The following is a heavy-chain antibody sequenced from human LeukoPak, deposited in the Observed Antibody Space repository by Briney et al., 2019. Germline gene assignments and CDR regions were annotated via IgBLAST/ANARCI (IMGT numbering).Heavy chain of an antibody. D-gene: IGHD3-10*01. J-gene: IGHJ6*03. CDR2: ISAYNGNT. CDR1: GYTFTGYY. Sequence: ASVKVSCKASGYTFTGYYMHWVRQAPGQGLEWMGWISAYNGNTNYAQRLQGRVTMTTDTSTSTAYMELRSLRSDDTAVYYCTREYYLHYYMDVWGKETTVTVSS. CDR3: TREYYLHYYMDV. V-gene: IGHV1-18*04.